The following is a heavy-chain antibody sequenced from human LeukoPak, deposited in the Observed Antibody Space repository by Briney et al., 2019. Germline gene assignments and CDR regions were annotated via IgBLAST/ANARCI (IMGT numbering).Heavy chain of an antibody. Sequence: GRSLRLSCAASGFTFSSYGMHWVRQAPGKGLEWVAVISYDGSNKYYADSVKGRFTISRDNSKNTLYLQMNSLRAEDTAVYYCARGSPENIATRPTILDYWGQGTLVTVSS. CDR1: GFTFSSYG. V-gene: IGHV3-30*03. CDR3: ARGSPENIATRPTILDY. D-gene: IGHD6-6*01. CDR2: ISYDGSNK. J-gene: IGHJ4*02.